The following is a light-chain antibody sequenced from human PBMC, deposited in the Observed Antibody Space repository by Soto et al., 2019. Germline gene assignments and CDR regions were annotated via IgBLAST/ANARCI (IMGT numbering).Light chain of an antibody. V-gene: IGKV3-15*01. CDR1: QSVSSN. Sequence: EIVMTQSPATLSVSPGERATLSCRASQSVSSNLAWYQQKPDQAPRLLIYGAPTRATGIPARFSGSGSGTEFTLTISSLQSEDFAVYYFQQYNNWWTFGQGTKVEIK. CDR2: GAP. CDR3: QQYNNWWT. J-gene: IGKJ1*01.